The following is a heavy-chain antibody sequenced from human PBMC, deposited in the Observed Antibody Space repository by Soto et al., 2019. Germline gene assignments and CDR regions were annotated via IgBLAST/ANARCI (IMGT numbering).Heavy chain of an antibody. V-gene: IGHV1-24*01. D-gene: IGHD2-15*01. CDR3: AADGYCSGGSCFYHWYLDL. CDR2: FDREDGET. CDR1: GYTLTEFS. J-gene: IGHJ2*01. Sequence: ASVKVSCKVSGYTLTEFSMHWVRQAPGKGLEWMGGFDREDGETIYAQKFQGRVTMTEDTSTNTAYMELSSLRSEDTAVYYCAADGYCSGGSCFYHWYLDLWGRGTLVTSPQ.